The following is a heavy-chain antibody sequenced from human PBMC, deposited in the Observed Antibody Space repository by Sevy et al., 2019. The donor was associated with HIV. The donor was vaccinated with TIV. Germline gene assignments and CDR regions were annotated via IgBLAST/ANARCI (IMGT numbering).Heavy chain of an antibody. Sequence: ASVKVSCKASGYTFTGYYMHWVRQAPGQGLEWMGWINPNSGGKNYAQKFQGRVTMTRDTSISTAYMELSRLRSDDTAVYYCAMITFGGVTLDTIDYWGQGTLVTVSS. J-gene: IGHJ4*02. CDR1: GYTFTGYY. V-gene: IGHV1-2*02. CDR3: AMITFGGVTLDTIDY. CDR2: INPNSGGK. D-gene: IGHD3-16*01.